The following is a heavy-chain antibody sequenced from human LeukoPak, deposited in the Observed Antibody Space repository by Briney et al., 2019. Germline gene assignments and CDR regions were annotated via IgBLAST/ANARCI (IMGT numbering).Heavy chain of an antibody. V-gene: IGHV4-30-4*01. CDR1: GGSISSGDYH. D-gene: IGHD2-2*01. CDR2: IYYSGST. CDR3: ARVVVPAARVVAFDI. Sequence: SQTLSLTCTVSGGSISSGDYHWSWIRQPPGKGLEWIGYIYYSGSTYYNPSLKSRVTISVDTSKNQFSLKLSSVTAADTAVYYCARVVVPAARVVAFDIWGQGTMVTVSS. J-gene: IGHJ3*02.